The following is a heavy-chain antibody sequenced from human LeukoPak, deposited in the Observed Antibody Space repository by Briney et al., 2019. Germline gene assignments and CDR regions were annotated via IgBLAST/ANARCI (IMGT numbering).Heavy chain of an antibody. V-gene: IGHV2-5*02. CDR3: AHSPTYYDYVWGSYRYPTFDY. CDR2: IYWDDDK. Sequence: SGPTLVNPTQTLTLICTFSGFSLSTSGVGVGWIRQPPGKALEWLALIYWDDDKRYSPSLKSRLTITKDTSKNQVVLTMTNMDPVDTATYYCAHSPTYYDYVWGSYRYPTFDYWGQGTLVTVSS. D-gene: IGHD3-16*02. J-gene: IGHJ4*02. CDR1: GFSLSTSGVG.